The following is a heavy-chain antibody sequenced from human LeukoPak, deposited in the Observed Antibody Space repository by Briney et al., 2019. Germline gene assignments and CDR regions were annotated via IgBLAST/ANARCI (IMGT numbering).Heavy chain of an antibody. Sequence: SETMSLTCTVSGGSISSYYWSWIRQPAGKGLEWIGRIYTSGSTNYNLSLKSRVTMSVDTSKNQFSLKLSSVTAADTAVYYCAREGYCSSTSCYLLDYYYYYMDVWGKGTTVTVSS. CDR2: IYTSGST. J-gene: IGHJ6*03. D-gene: IGHD2-2*01. CDR3: AREGYCSSTSCYLLDYYYYYMDV. V-gene: IGHV4-4*07. CDR1: GGSISSYY.